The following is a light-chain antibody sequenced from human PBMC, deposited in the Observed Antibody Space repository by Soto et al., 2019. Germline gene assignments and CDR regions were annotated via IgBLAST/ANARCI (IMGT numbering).Light chain of an antibody. CDR2: DAS. V-gene: IGKV3-11*01. Sequence: EIVLTQSPATLSLSPGERATLSCRASQSVSSYLAWYQQKPGQAPRLLIYDASNRATGIPARFSGSGSGTDFTLTISSLEPEDFAVYYCQQYHNYPRTFGQGTKVDIK. J-gene: IGKJ1*01. CDR1: QSVSSY. CDR3: QQYHNYPRT.